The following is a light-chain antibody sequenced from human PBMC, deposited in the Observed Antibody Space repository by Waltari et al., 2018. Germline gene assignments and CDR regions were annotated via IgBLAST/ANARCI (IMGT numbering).Light chain of an antibody. CDR1: QRLLHSNGNNY. J-gene: IGKJ1*01. Sequence: DIVVTQSPLSLPVTPGEPASISCRSSQRLLHSNGNNYLDWYLQKPGQSPQLLIYLGSNRASGVPDRFSGSGSGTDFTLKISRVEAEDVGVYYCMQSLLALWTFGQGTKVEIK. CDR3: MQSLLALWT. CDR2: LGS. V-gene: IGKV2-28*01.